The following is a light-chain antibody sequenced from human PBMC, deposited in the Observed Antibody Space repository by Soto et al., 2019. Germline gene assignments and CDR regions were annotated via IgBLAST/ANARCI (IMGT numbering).Light chain of an antibody. CDR2: GAF. CDR1: QSVSSN. J-gene: IGKJ1*01. Sequence: EIVMTQSPATLSVSPGEGATLSCRASQSVSSNLAWYQQKLGQAPRLLIYGAFTRATGIPAKFSGSGSGTEFTLTISSLQSEDFAVYYCQQYVSSPWAFGQGTKVEI. V-gene: IGKV3-15*01. CDR3: QQYVSSPWA.